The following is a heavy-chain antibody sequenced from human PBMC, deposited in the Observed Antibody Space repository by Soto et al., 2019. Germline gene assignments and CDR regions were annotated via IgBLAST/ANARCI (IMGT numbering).Heavy chain of an antibody. CDR2: VSYDGSNK. CDR1: GFTFSSYG. D-gene: IGHD6-19*01. V-gene: IGHV3-30*18. J-gene: IGHJ4*02. Sequence: GSLRLSCAASGFTFSSYGVHWVRQAPGKGLEWVASVSYDGSNKHYADSVKGRFTISRDNSKNTLYLQMNSLRAEDTAVYYCAKDFLIVVAGTYFDYWGQGTLVTVSS. CDR3: AKDFLIVVAGTYFDY.